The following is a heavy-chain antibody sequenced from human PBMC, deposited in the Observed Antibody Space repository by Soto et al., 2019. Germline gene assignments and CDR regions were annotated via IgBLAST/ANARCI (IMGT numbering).Heavy chain of an antibody. J-gene: IGHJ3*02. CDR1: GFTFSSYS. V-gene: IGHV3-21*01. CDR3: ARDSNYVGAFDI. CDR2: ISSSSSYK. D-gene: IGHD4-4*01. Sequence: GGSLRLSCAASGFTFSSYSMNWVRQAPGKGLEWVSSISSSSSYKYYADSVKGRFTISRDNAKNTLYLQMNSLRAEDTAVYYCARDSNYVGAFDIWGQGTMVTVSS.